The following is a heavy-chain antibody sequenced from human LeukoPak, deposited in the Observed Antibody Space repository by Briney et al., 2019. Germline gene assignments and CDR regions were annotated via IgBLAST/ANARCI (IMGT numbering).Heavy chain of an antibody. V-gene: IGHV1-2*02. Sequence: ASVKVSCEHHRYTCTGSYVQGVPQAPGQGLEWMGWINPNSGGTNYAQKFQGRVAMTRDTSISTAYMELSRLRSDDTAVYYCARDGGSSWYLNWFDPWGQGTLVSVSS. D-gene: IGHD6-13*01. J-gene: IGHJ5*02. CDR2: INPNSGGT. CDR1: RYTCTGSY. CDR3: ARDGGSSWYLNWFDP.